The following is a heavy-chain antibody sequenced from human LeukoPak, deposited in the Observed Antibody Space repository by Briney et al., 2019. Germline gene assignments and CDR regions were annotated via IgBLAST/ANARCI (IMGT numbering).Heavy chain of an antibody. Sequence: ASVKVSCKASGYAFTSYGISWVRQAPGQGLEWMGWISAYNGNTNYAQKLQGRVTMTTDTSTSTAYMELRSLRSDDTAVYYCARVRLGELSLVYGMDVWGQGTTVTVSS. V-gene: IGHV1-18*01. D-gene: IGHD3-16*02. CDR1: GYAFTSYG. J-gene: IGHJ6*02. CDR2: ISAYNGNT. CDR3: ARVRLGELSLVYGMDV.